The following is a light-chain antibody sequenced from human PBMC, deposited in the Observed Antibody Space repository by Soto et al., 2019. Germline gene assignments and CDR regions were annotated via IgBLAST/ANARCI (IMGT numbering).Light chain of an antibody. CDR2: FNSDGSH. CDR3: QTWGTGIVV. CDR1: SGHSSYA. V-gene: IGLV4-69*01. J-gene: IGLJ2*01. Sequence: QPVLTQSPSASASLGASVKLTCTLSSGHSSYAIAWHQQQPEKGPRYLMEFNSDGSHSKGDGIPDRFSGSSSGAERYLTISSLQSEDEADYYCQTWGTGIVVFGGGTKLTVL.